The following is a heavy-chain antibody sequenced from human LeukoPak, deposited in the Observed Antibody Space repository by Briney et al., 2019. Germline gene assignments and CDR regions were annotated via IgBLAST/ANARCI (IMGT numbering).Heavy chain of an antibody. CDR3: AGEADYGDLGHFDY. Sequence: PSETLPLTCTVSGGSISSYYWSWIRQPAGKGLEWIGRIYTSGSTNYNPSLKSRVTMSVDTSKNQFSLKLSSVTAADTAVYYCAGEADYGDLGHFDYWGQGTLVTVSS. V-gene: IGHV4-4*07. D-gene: IGHD4-17*01. CDR1: GGSISSYY. CDR2: IYTSGST. J-gene: IGHJ4*02.